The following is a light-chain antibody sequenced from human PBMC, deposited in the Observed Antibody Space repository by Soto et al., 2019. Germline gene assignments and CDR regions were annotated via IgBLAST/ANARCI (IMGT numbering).Light chain of an antibody. CDR2: GAS. CDR3: QQYGGSPNT. J-gene: IGKJ2*01. V-gene: IGKV3-20*01. Sequence: EIVLTQSPGTLSLSPGERATLSCRASQSVSSSYLAWYQQKPSQAPRLLIYGASSRATGIPDRFSGSGSGTDFTLTISRLEPEDFAVYYCQQYGGSPNTFGQGTKLEIK. CDR1: QSVSSSY.